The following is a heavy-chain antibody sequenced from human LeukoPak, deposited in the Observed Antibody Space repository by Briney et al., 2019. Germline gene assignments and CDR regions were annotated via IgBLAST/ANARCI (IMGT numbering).Heavy chain of an antibody. J-gene: IGHJ4*02. D-gene: IGHD4-23*01. V-gene: IGHV4-59*08. Sequence: SETLSLTCTVSGGSISSYYWSWIRQPPGKGLEWNGYIYYSGSTNYNPSLKSRVTISVDTSKNQFSLKLSSVTAADTAVYYCARGDLSAYGGNSAGIYFDYWGQGTLVTVSS. CDR1: GGSISSYY. CDR3: ARGDLSAYGGNSAGIYFDY. CDR2: IYYSGST.